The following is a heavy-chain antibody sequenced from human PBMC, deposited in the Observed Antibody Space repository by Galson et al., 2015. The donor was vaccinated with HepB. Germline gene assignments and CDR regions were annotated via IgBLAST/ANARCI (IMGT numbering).Heavy chain of an antibody. CDR1: GFTFSSYA. J-gene: IGHJ4*02. V-gene: IGHV3-23*01. D-gene: IGHD2-15*01. Sequence: LRLSCAASGFTFSSYAMSWVRQTPEKGLEWVSTFSGPVATTYHAASVKGRFTISGDNSKNTLSLQMNGLRADDTAVYYCAKATSGTCSGANCYYFDFWGQGALVTVSS. CDR3: AKATSGTCSGANCYYFDF. CDR2: FSGPVATT.